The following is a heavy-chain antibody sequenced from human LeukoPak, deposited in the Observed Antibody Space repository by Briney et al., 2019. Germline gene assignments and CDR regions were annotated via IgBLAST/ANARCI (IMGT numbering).Heavy chain of an antibody. D-gene: IGHD3-16*02. Sequence: GGSLRLSCVASGFIISSYELNWVRQAPGKGLEWLTYITGSGSTIFYADSVKGRFTISRDNSKNTLYLQMNSLRAEDTAVYYCAKPLRLGELSSDYDYWGQGTLVTVSS. CDR1: GFIISSYE. V-gene: IGHV3-23*01. CDR2: ITGSGSTI. CDR3: AKPLRLGELSSDYDY. J-gene: IGHJ4*02.